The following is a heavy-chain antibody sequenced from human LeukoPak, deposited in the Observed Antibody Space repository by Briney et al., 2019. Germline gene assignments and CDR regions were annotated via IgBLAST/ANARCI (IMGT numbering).Heavy chain of an antibody. V-gene: IGHV3-74*01. D-gene: IGHD6-13*01. CDR2: INGDGSST. CDR1: GFPFSGYW. CDR3: ARGTGYSSSL. Sequence: GGSLRLSCAASGFPFSGYWMHWVRQAPGKGLVWVSRINGDGSSTSYADSVKGRFTISRDNAKNTVYLQMNSLRAEDTAVYYCARGTGYSSSLWGQGTLVTVSS. J-gene: IGHJ4*02.